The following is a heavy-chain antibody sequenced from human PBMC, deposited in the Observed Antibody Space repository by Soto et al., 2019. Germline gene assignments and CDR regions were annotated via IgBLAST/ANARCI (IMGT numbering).Heavy chain of an antibody. J-gene: IGHJ6*02. CDR3: ATNSGYVLPTLYYYYYYGMDV. Sequence: ASVKVSCKASGYTFTSYYMHWVRQAPGQGLEWMGIINPSGGSTSYAQKFQGRVTMTRDTSTSTVYMELSSLRSEDTAVYYCATNSGYVLPTLYYYYYYGMDVWGQGTTVTVSS. CDR2: INPSGGST. D-gene: IGHD5-12*01. CDR1: GYTFTSYY. V-gene: IGHV1-46*01.